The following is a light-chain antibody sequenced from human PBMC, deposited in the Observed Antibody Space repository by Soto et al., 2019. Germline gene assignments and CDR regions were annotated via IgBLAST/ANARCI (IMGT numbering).Light chain of an antibody. J-gene: IGLJ2*01. CDR1: SSYIGTGYL. V-gene: IGLV1-40*01. Sequence: QSVLTQPPSVSGAPGQRVTISCTGSSSYIGTGYLVHWYQQIPGTAPKLLIYADTNRPSGVPDRFSGSKSGTSASLAITGLQAEDEAYYYCQSYDSSQTAYVVFGGGTKLTVL. CDR2: ADT. CDR3: QSYDSSQTAYVV.